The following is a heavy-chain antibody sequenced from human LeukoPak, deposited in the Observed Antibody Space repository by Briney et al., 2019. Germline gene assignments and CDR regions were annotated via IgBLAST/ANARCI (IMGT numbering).Heavy chain of an antibody. J-gene: IGHJ4*02. CDR3: ARDKRYYGDYSWFDY. CDR2: ISAYNGNT. Sequence: ASVKVSCKASGYTFTSYGISWVRQAPGQGLERMGWISAYNGNTNYAQKLQGRVTMTTDTSTSTAYMELRSLRSDDTAVYYCARDKRYYGDYSWFDYWGQGTLVTVSS. CDR1: GYTFTSYG. D-gene: IGHD4-17*01. V-gene: IGHV1-18*01.